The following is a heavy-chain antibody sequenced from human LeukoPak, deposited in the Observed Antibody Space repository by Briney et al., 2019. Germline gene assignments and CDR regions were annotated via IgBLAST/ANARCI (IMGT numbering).Heavy chain of an antibody. D-gene: IGHD1-26*01. Sequence: PGGSLRLSRAASGFTFSSYSMNWVRQAPGKGLEWVSSISSSSSYIYYADSVKGRFTISRDNSKNTLYLQMNSLRAEDTAVYYCARVSGSYSSYFDYWGQGTLVTVSS. CDR1: GFTFSSYS. V-gene: IGHV3-21*01. CDR3: ARVSGSYSSYFDY. J-gene: IGHJ4*02. CDR2: ISSSSSYI.